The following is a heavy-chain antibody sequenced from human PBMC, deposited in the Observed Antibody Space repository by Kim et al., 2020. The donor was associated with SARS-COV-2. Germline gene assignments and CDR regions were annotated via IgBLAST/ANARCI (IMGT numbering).Heavy chain of an antibody. V-gene: IGHV4-59*01. D-gene: IGHD3-3*01. CDR1: GGSISSYY. J-gene: IGHJ5*02. Sequence: SETLSLTCTVSGGSISSYYWSWIRQPPGKGLEWIGYIYYSGSTNYNPSLKSRVTISVDTSKNQFSLKLSSVTAADTAVYYCARGDYYDFWSGPPVSTWFDPWGQGTLVTVSS. CDR3: ARGDYYDFWSGPPVSTWFDP. CDR2: IYYSGST.